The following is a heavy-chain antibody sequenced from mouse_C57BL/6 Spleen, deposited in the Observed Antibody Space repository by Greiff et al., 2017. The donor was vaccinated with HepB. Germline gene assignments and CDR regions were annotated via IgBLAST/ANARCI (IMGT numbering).Heavy chain of an antibody. CDR3: ARERYYYGSSPGYFDY. Sequence: QVQLQQPGAELVKPGASVKMSCKASGYTFTSYWITWVKQRPGQGLEWIGDIYPGSGSTNYNEKFKSKATLTVDTSSITAYMQLSSLTSEDSAVYYCARERYYYGSSPGYFDYWGQGTTLTVSS. CDR2: IYPGSGST. CDR1: GYTFTSYW. V-gene: IGHV1-55*01. D-gene: IGHD1-1*01. J-gene: IGHJ2*01.